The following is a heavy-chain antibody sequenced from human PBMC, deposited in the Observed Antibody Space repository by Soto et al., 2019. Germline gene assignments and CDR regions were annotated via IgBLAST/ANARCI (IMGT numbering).Heavy chain of an antibody. CDR1: GFSLSTSGVG. D-gene: IGHD3-3*01. CDR2: IYWDDDK. CDR3: AHTLQGSLLYPYSDFWSGGGPYYYMDV. J-gene: IGHJ6*03. Sequence: SGPTLVKPTQTLTLTCTFSGFSLSTSGVGVGWIRQPPGKALEWLALIYWDDDKRYSPSLKSRLTITKDTSKNQVVLTMTNMDPVDTATYYCAHTLQGSLLYPYSDFWSGGGPYYYMDVWGKGTTVTVSS. V-gene: IGHV2-5*02.